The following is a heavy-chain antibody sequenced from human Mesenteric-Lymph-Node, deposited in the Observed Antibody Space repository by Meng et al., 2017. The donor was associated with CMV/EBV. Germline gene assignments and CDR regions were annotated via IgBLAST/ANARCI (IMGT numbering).Heavy chain of an antibody. CDR3: AKSNYYDSSGYYYPFDY. J-gene: IGHJ4*02. CDR1: GFTFSSYW. CDR2: ISGSGGST. V-gene: IGHV3-23*01. Sequence: GGSLRLSCAASGFTFSSYWMGWVRQAPGKGLEWVSVISGSGGSTYYADSVKGRFTISRDNSKKMLYLQMNSLRAEDTAVYYCAKSNYYDSSGYYYPFDYWGQGTLVTVSS. D-gene: IGHD3-22*01.